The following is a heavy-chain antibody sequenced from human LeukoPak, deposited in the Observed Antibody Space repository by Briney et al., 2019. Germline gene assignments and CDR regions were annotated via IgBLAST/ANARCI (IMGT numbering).Heavy chain of an antibody. V-gene: IGHV4-39*07. CDR2: IYYSGST. Sequence: PSETLSLTCTVSGGSISSSSYYWGWIRQPPGKGLEWIGSIYYSGSTYYNPSLKSRVTISVDTSKNQFSLKLSSVTAADTAVYYCASRAYCGGDCYLHDAFDIWGQGTMVTVSS. CDR3: ASRAYCGGDCYLHDAFDI. J-gene: IGHJ3*02. CDR1: GGSISSSSYY. D-gene: IGHD2-21*02.